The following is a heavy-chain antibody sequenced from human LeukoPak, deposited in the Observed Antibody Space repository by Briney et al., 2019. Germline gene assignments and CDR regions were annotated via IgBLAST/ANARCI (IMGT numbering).Heavy chain of an antibody. V-gene: IGHV4-39*07. Sequence: SETLSLTCTVSGGSISSSNYYWGWIRQPPGKGLEWIGEINHSGSTNYNPSLKSRVTISVDTSKNQFSLKLSSVTAADTAVYYCARVDYDSSGVDYWGQGTLVTVSS. J-gene: IGHJ4*02. CDR1: GGSISSSNYY. CDR3: ARVDYDSSGVDY. CDR2: INHSGST. D-gene: IGHD3-22*01.